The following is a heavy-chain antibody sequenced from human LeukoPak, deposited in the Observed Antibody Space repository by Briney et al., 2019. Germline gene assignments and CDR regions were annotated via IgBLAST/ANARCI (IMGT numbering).Heavy chain of an antibody. CDR2: ISSSGSTI. CDR1: GFTFSDYY. Sequence: PGGSLRLSCAASGFTFSDYYMSWIRQAPGRGLEWVSYISSSGSTIYYADSVKGRFTISRDNAKNSLYLQMNSLRAEDTAVYYCAREVRGILEWSSTGYYYGMDVWGQGTTVTVSS. J-gene: IGHJ6*02. V-gene: IGHV3-11*01. D-gene: IGHD3-3*01. CDR3: AREVRGILEWSSTGYYYGMDV.